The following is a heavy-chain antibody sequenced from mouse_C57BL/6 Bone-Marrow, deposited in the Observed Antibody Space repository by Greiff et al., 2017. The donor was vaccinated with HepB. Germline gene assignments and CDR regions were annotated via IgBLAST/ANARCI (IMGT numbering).Heavy chain of an antibody. J-gene: IGHJ1*03. Sequence: VQLQQSGAELARPGASVKLSCKASGYTFTSYGISWVKQRTGQGLEWIGEIYPRSGNTYYNEKFKGNATLTADKSSSTAYMELRSLTSEDSAVYFCARSLHYYGSSSYWYFDVWGTGTTVTVSS. V-gene: IGHV1-81*01. D-gene: IGHD1-1*01. CDR1: GYTFTSYG. CDR2: IYPRSGNT. CDR3: ARSLHYYGSSSYWYFDV.